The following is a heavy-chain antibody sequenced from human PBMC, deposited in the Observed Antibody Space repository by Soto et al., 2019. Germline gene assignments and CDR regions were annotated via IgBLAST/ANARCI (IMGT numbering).Heavy chain of an antibody. J-gene: IGHJ6*02. V-gene: IGHV1-18*04. Sequence: QAQLMQSGAEVKRPGASVKVSCRSSAYTFSSYGITWVRQAPGQGLEWLGWVSPYDGKTNYAPSFQGRVYMSTDTSANTAYTERRSLRVDDTANYYCARGGYYDSSGSRNYHYYGLKVWGQGTTVTVS. D-gene: IGHD3-22*01. CDR3: ARGGYYDSSGSRNYHYYGLKV. CDR2: VSPYDGKT. CDR1: AYTFSSYG.